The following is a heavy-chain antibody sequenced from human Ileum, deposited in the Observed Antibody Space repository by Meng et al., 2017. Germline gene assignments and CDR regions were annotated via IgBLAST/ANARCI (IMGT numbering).Heavy chain of an antibody. CDR1: GRSSSRSNW. V-gene: IGHV4-4*02. D-gene: IGHD6-13*01. Sequence: QPHLQESGPGLVKPSGPLSLTCAVSGRSSSRSNWWSWVRQPPGKWLEWIGEIYQSGSTNYNPSLKIRVIIAVDKSKNQFSLKLSSVTAADTAAYYCARVQESLLVQGGQGTLVTVSS. CDR2: IYQSGST. CDR3: ARVQESLLVQ. J-gene: IGHJ4*02.